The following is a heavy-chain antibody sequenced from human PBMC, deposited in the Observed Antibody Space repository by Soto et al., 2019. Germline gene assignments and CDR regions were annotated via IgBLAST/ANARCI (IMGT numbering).Heavy chain of an antibody. CDR1: GGTFGSYA. V-gene: IGHV1-69*01. Sequence: QVHLVQAGAEVKKPGSSVKVSCKASGGTFGSYAISWVRQAPGQGLEWMGGIIPIPGTANYAQKFQGRVTIAADESTSTAYMELSSLRSEDTAVYYCARSQGSSTSLELYYYYYYGMNVRGQGSTVTVPS. CDR2: IIPIPGTA. J-gene: IGHJ6*01. D-gene: IGHD2-2*01. CDR3: ARSQGSSTSLELYYYYYYGMNV.